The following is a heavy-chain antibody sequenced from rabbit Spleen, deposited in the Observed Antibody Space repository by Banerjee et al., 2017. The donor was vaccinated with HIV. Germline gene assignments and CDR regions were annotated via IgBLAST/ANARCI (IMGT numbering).Heavy chain of an antibody. CDR2: INIVTGKA. CDR3: TRDDGSGHYIDGYFNL. D-gene: IGHD1-1*01. J-gene: IGHJ4*01. CDR1: GVSFSDKDV. V-gene: IGHV1S45*01. Sequence: EQLEESGGGLVKPEGSLTLTCKASGVSFSDKDVMCWVRQAPGKGLEWIACINIVTGKAVYASWAKGRFIMSRTSSTTVTLQMTSLTAADTATYFCTRDDGSGHYIDGYFNLWGPGTLVTVS.